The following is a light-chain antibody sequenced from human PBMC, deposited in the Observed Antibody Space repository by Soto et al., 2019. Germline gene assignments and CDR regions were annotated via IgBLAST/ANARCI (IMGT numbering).Light chain of an antibody. J-gene: IGKJ1*01. V-gene: IGKV1-5*03. Sequence: DIQRTQSPPTLSGSVGDRVTITCRASQTISSWLAWYQKKPGKDPKLLIYKASTLKSGVPSRFSGSGSGTEFNLTISRLQTDDFATYECQHYNSYSEAFGQGTKVDIK. CDR2: KAS. CDR1: QTISSW. CDR3: QHYNSYSEA.